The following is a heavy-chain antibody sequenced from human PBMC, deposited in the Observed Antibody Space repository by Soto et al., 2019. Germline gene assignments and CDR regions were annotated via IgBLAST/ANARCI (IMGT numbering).Heavy chain of an antibody. J-gene: IGHJ6*02. Sequence: PGESMKISCKVSGYSFISYWIAWVRQRPGEGLEWMGNIYPADSNTKYSPSFQGQVTMSADKSISTAYLQWSSLNASDTAMYYCARLSWCGESHGLDVWGQGTTVTV. CDR2: IYPADSNT. V-gene: IGHV5-51*01. CDR3: ARLSWCGESHGLDV. D-gene: IGHD2-15*01. CDR1: GYSFISYW.